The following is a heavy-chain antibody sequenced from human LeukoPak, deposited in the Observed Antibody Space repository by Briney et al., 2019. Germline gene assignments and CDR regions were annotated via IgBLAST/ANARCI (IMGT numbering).Heavy chain of an antibody. CDR2: IYHSGST. Sequence: SETLSLTCTVSGYSISSGYYWGWIRQPPGKGQEWNGSIYHSGSTYYNPSLKSRVTISVDTSKNQFSLKLSSVTAADTAVYYCARDLGSSTAAGVFDPWGQGTLVTVSS. CDR3: ARDLGSSTAAGVFDP. J-gene: IGHJ5*02. D-gene: IGHD6-13*01. V-gene: IGHV4-38-2*02. CDR1: GYSISSGYY.